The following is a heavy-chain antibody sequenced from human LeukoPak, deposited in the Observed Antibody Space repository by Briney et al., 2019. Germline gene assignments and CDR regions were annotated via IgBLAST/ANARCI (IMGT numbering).Heavy chain of an antibody. CDR3: ARGGAANGDAFDI. Sequence: GRSLRLSCAASGFTFSSYGMHWVRQAPGKGLEWVAVISYDGSNKYYADSVKGRFTISRDNSKNTLYLQMNSLRAEDTSVYYCARGGAANGDAFDIWGQGTMVTVSS. D-gene: IGHD2-15*01. V-gene: IGHV3-30*03. CDR1: GFTFSSYG. CDR2: ISYDGSNK. J-gene: IGHJ3*02.